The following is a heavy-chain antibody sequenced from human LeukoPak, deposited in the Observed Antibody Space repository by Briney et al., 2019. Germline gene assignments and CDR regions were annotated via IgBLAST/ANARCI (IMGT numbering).Heavy chain of an antibody. CDR3: ARRLRLIDNWFDP. CDR1: GGTFSSYE. V-gene: IGHV1-69*13. J-gene: IGHJ5*02. D-gene: IGHD5-12*01. Sequence: ASVKVSCKTSGGTFSSYEINWVRQAPGQGLEWMGGIIPIVGTANYAEKFQGRVTMTADESTSTAYMELSSLRSEDTAVYYCARRLRLIDNWFDPWGQGTLVTVSS. CDR2: IIPIVGTA.